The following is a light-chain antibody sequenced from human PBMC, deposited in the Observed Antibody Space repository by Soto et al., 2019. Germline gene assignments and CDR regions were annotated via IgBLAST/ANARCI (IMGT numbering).Light chain of an antibody. J-gene: IGKJ5*01. Sequence: QMTPSPSCVFGSXGDRVTISXXXSQSITTNLKWYQQKTGKAPKLLIYAASTLQSGVPSRFSGSGSGTDFTLTISSLQPEDFATYYCQQSYRTPRSTFGQGTKLE. V-gene: IGKV1-39*01. CDR1: QSITTN. CDR3: QQSYRTPRST. CDR2: AAS.